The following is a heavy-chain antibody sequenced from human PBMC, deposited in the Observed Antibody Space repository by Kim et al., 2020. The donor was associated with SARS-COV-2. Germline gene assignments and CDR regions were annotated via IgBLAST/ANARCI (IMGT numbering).Heavy chain of an antibody. CDR1: GFSFSDFW. CDR3: ARNARYGRFDL. Sequence: GGSLRLSCAASGFSFSDFWMNWVRQAPGKGLEWVASVKSDGSEQYYVDAVKGRFTISRENADNSLWLQMNNLRGADTAVYYCARNARYGRFDLWGQGTLVTVSS. CDR2: VKSDGSEQ. J-gene: IGHJ4*02. V-gene: IGHV3-7*01. D-gene: IGHD4-17*01.